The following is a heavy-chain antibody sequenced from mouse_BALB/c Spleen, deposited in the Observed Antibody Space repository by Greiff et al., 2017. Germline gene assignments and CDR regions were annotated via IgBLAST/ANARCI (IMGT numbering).Heavy chain of an antibody. V-gene: IGHV1-87*01. CDR3: ARHYGYAMDY. CDR1: GYTFTSYW. CDR2: IYPGDGDT. D-gene: IGHD1-2*01. J-gene: IGHJ4*01. Sequence: QVQLQQSGAELARPGASVKLSCKASGYTFTSYWMQWVKQRPGQGLEWIGAIYPGDGDTRYTQKFKGKATLTADKSSSTAYMQLSSLASEDSAVYYCARHYGYAMDYWGQGTSVTVSS.